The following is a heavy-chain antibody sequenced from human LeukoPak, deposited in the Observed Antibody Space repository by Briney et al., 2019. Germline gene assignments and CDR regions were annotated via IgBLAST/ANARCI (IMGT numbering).Heavy chain of an antibody. Sequence: GGSLRLSCAASGFTFSSYGIHWVRQAPGKGLEWVAAISYDGGDKYYADSVKGRFTISRDNSKNTLYLQMNSLRAEDTAVYYCAKVLDGDYDSSGYYHFIDYWGQGTLVTVSS. V-gene: IGHV3-30*18. CDR1: GFTFSSYG. J-gene: IGHJ4*02. CDR2: ISYDGGDK. D-gene: IGHD3-22*01. CDR3: AKVLDGDYDSSGYYHFIDY.